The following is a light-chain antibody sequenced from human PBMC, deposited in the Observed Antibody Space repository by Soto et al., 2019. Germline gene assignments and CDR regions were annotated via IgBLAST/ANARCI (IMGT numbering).Light chain of an antibody. Sequence: QSALTQPASVSGSPGQSITISCTGTSSDVGSYNLVSWYQQHPGKAPKLMIYEGSKRPSGVSNRCSVSKSSNTASLTISGLQAEDEADYYCCSYAGSSTLYVVFGGGTKLTVL. CDR2: EGS. J-gene: IGLJ2*01. CDR1: SSDVGSYNL. CDR3: CSYAGSSTLYVV. V-gene: IGLV2-23*01.